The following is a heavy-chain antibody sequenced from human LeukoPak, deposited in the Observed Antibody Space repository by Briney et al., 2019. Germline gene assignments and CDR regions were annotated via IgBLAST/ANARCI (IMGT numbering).Heavy chain of an antibody. V-gene: IGHV3-74*01. CDR3: ARDFTPQRLALDY. J-gene: IGHJ4*02. Sequence: GGSLRLSCAASGFTFNNYWMHWIRQAPGKGLMWVSRISTDGSNTNYADSVKGRFTISRDNSKNTPYLQMNSLRAEDTAVYYCARDFTPQRLALDYWGQGTLVTVSS. CDR1: GFTFNNYW. CDR2: ISTDGSNT. D-gene: IGHD6-25*01.